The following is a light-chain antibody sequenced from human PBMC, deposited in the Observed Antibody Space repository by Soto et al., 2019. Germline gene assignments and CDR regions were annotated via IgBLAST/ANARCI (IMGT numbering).Light chain of an antibody. V-gene: IGLV3-1*01. CDR1: KLGDKY. CDR2: QDS. Sequence: SYELTQPPSVSVSPGQTASITCSGDKLGDKYACWYQQKPGQSPVLVIYQDSKRPSGIPERFSGSNSGNTATLTISGTQAMDEADYYCQAWDSSTAVVFGGGTKRPS. CDR3: QAWDSSTAVV. J-gene: IGLJ2*01.